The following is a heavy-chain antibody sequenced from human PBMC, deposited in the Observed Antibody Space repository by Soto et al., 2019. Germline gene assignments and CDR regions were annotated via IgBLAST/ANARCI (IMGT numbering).Heavy chain of an antibody. D-gene: IGHD4-17*01. CDR3: ARLYGDYAY. V-gene: IGHV3-23*01. J-gene: IGHJ4*02. CDR1: GFTFSNYD. CDR2: ISGSGAST. Sequence: GGSLRLSCAASGFTFSNYDMSWVRQAPGKGLEWVSGISGSGASTSYADSVKGRFSISRDNSKNTLYLQMSSLRAEDTAVYYCARLYGDYAYWGQGTLVTVSS.